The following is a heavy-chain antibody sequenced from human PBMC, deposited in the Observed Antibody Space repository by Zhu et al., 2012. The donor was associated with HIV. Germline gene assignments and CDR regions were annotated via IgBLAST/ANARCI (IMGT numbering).Heavy chain of an antibody. CDR3: AGYDYGDFGGPTQNAFHI. Sequence: QVQESASSLVKPSRTLSLTCTVSGGSISSGGYSWSWIRQPPGKGLEWIGYIYSSGRPYYNPSLKSRVTISLDRSTNQFSLKLSSVTAADTAVYYCAGYDYGDFGGPTQNAFHIWGQGTLVPVSS. D-gene: IGHD4-17*01. V-gene: IGHV4-30-2*01. J-gene: IGHJ3*02. CDR2: IYSSGRP. CDR1: GGSISSGGYS.